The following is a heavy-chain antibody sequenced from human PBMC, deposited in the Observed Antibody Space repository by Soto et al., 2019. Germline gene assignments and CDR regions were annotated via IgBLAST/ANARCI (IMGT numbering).Heavy chain of an antibody. CDR1: GGTFNTYP. J-gene: IGHJ4*02. V-gene: IGHV1-69*02. CDR3: SSGKLVVVVAPAALPAHLDY. CDR2: IIPIIAIA. D-gene: IGHD2-2*01. Sequence: QVQMVQSGAEVKKPGSSVKVSCKTSGGTFNTYPISWVRQAPGQGLEWMGAIIPIIAIAHYAQKFQGSVTITADKPTSTTYMELISLESKDTAVYYCSSGKLVVVVAPAALPAHLDYWVQGTLVTVSS.